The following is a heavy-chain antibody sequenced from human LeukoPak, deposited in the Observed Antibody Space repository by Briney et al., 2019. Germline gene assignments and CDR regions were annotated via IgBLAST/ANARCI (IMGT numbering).Heavy chain of an antibody. D-gene: IGHD4-17*01. CDR3: ARGLYGDPGWFDP. J-gene: IGHJ5*02. Sequence: SETLSLTCTVSGGSISSSSYYWGWIRQPPGKGLEWIGSIYYTGTTYNNPSLKSRVTISVDTSKNQFSLKLSSVTAADTAVYYCARGLYGDPGWFDPWGQGTLVTVSS. CDR1: GGSISSSSYY. CDR2: IYYTGTT. V-gene: IGHV4-39*07.